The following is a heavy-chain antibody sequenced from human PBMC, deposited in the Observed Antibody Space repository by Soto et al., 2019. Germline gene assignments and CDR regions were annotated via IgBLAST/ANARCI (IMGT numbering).Heavy chain of an antibody. V-gene: IGHV3-64*02. D-gene: IGHD6-6*01. Sequence: PGGSLRLSCAASGFTFSNYAMTWVRQAPGKGLEWVSTVNNGGGGTYYADSVKGRFTISRDNSKNTVYLQMGSLRPEDMAVYYCARRARPDFYYMDVWGKGTTVTVSS. J-gene: IGHJ6*03. CDR2: VNNGGGGT. CDR1: GFTFSNYA. CDR3: ARRARPDFYYMDV.